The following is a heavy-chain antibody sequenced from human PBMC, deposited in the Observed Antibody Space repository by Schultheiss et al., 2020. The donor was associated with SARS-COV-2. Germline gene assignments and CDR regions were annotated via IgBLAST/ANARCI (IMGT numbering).Heavy chain of an antibody. J-gene: IGHJ4*02. V-gene: IGHV4-39*07. D-gene: IGHD3-3*01. CDR1: GGSVSSGSYY. Sequence: SETLSLTCTVSGGSVSSGSYYWSWIRQPPGKGLEWIGEINHSGSTNYNASLKSRVTISVDTSKNQFSLKLRSVTAADTAVYYCARSYGFWSGYSEPFFDYWGQGTLVTVSS. CDR3: ARSYGFWSGYSEPFFDY. CDR2: INHSGST.